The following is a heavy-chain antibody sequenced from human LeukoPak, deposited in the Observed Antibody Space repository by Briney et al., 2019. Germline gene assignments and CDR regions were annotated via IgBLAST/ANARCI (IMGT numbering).Heavy chain of an antibody. V-gene: IGHV3-7*01. CDR3: TRVIVAVPGYFDYFDF. Sequence: PGGSLRLSCTASGFSFSNHYMRWIRQAPGKRLEWVANINEDGSNKWHLGSVKGRFTVSRDNARNSLYLQMNSLRVEDTAVYYCTRVIVAVPGYFDYFDFWGQGTLVTVSS. CDR1: GFSFSNHY. J-gene: IGHJ4*02. D-gene: IGHD6-19*01. CDR2: INEDGSNK.